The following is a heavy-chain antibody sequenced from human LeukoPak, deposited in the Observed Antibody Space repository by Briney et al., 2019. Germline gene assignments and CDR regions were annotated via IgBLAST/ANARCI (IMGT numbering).Heavy chain of an antibody. V-gene: IGHV4-61*03. J-gene: IGHJ4*02. D-gene: IGHD6-13*01. CDR2: IYFIGSA. CDR1: GGSVSSNIYY. Sequence: SETLSLTCTVSGGSVSSNIYYWNWIRQPPGKGLECIGYIYFIGSANYNPSLKSRVTISVDTSNNHFSLKLNSVTAADTAVYYCARAPSISDYSSTWPPHFDSWGQGSLVTVSS. CDR3: ARAPSISDYSSTWPPHFDS.